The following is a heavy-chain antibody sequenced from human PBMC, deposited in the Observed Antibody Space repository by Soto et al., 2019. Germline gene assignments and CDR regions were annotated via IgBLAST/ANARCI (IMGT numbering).Heavy chain of an antibody. Sequence: EVQLVETGGGLIQPGGSLRLSCAASGFTVSSNYMSWVRQAPGKGLEWVSVIYSGGSTYYADSVKGRFTISRDNSKNTLYLQMDRLRGEDTAVYYCAGDPVDFWRGYYAGIGGMDVWGQGTTVTFSS. J-gene: IGHJ6*02. CDR1: GFTVSSNY. V-gene: IGHV3-53*02. CDR3: AGDPVDFWRGYYAGIGGMDV. CDR2: IYSGGST. D-gene: IGHD3-3*01.